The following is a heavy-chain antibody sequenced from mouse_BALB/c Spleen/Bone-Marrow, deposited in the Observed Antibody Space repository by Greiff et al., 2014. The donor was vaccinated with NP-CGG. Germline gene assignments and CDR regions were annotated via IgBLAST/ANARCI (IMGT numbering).Heavy chain of an antibody. CDR2: INPYNGAT. Sequence: VQLQQSGPELVKPGASVKVSCKASGYSFTAYYIHWVKQSHVKSLEWIGRINPYNGATSYNQNFKDKASLTVDKSSSTAYMELHSLTSEDSAVYYCARKGNYEWFAYWGQGTLVTVSA. D-gene: IGHD2-1*01. J-gene: IGHJ3*01. CDR1: GYSFTAYY. V-gene: IGHV1S135*01. CDR3: ARKGNYEWFAY.